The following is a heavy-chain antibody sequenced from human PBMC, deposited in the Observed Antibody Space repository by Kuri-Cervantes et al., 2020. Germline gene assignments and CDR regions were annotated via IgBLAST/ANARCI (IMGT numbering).Heavy chain of an antibody. CDR3: ARVLEQVSDLDLSYYYYGMDV. Sequence: ASVKVSCKASGYTFTGYYMHWVRQAPGQGLEWMGWMNPNSGNTGYAQKFQGRVTMTRNTSISTAYMELSSLRSEDTAVYYCARVLEQVSDLDLSYYYYGMDVWGQGTTVTVSS. D-gene: IGHD2-21*01. CDR1: GYTFTGYY. V-gene: IGHV1-8*02. J-gene: IGHJ6*02. CDR2: MNPNSGNT.